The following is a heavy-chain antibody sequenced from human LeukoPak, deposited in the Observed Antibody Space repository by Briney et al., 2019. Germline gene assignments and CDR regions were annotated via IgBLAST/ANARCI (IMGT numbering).Heavy chain of an antibody. Sequence: PGGSLRLSCAASGFTFSSYSMNWVRQAPGKGLEWVSSISSSSSYIYYADSVKGRFTISRDNAKNSLYLQMNSLRAEDTAVYYCARGAGSSSWYNYYYYYMDVWGKGTTVTVSS. J-gene: IGHJ6*03. D-gene: IGHD6-13*01. V-gene: IGHV3-21*01. CDR3: ARGAGSSSWYNYYYYYMDV. CDR2: ISSSSSYI. CDR1: GFTFSSYS.